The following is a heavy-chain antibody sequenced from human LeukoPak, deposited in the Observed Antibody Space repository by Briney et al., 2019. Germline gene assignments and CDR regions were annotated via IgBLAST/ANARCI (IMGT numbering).Heavy chain of an antibody. CDR2: IYYSGST. V-gene: IGHV4-59*08. Sequence: SETLSLTCTVSGGSLSSYYWSWIRQPPGKGLEWIGYIYYSGSTNYNPSLKSRVTISVDTPKNQFSLKLSSVTAADTAVYYCARHYSPVAGTLYYFDYWGQGTLVTVSS. CDR1: GGSLSSYY. D-gene: IGHD6-19*01. J-gene: IGHJ4*02. CDR3: ARHYSPVAGTLYYFDY.